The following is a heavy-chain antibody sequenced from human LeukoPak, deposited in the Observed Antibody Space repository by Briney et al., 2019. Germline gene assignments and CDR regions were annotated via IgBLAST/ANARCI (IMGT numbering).Heavy chain of an antibody. CDR3: ARDRNTDFWSGYYTNYFDY. V-gene: IGHV3-48*03. J-gene: IGHJ4*02. Sequence: PGGSLRLSCAVSGFTFSRYEMNWVRQAPGKGLEWISFISGSGAPIYYADSVKGRFTISRDNAKNSPYLQMNSLRAEDTAVYYCARDRNTDFWSGYYTNYFDYWGQGTLVTVSS. D-gene: IGHD3-3*01. CDR1: GFTFSRYE. CDR2: ISGSGAPI.